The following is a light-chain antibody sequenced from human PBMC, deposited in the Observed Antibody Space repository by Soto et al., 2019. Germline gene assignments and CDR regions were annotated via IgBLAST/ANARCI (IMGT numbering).Light chain of an antibody. V-gene: IGLV2-11*01. J-gene: IGLJ1*01. Sequence: QSALTQPRSVSGSPGQSVTISCTGTSSDVGGYNYVSWYQQHPGKAPKLMIYDVSKRPSGVPDRFSGSKSGNTASLTISGLQAEDEADYYCCSYAGSYTYVFGIGTKGTVL. CDR1: SSDVGGYNY. CDR3: CSYAGSYTYV. CDR2: DVS.